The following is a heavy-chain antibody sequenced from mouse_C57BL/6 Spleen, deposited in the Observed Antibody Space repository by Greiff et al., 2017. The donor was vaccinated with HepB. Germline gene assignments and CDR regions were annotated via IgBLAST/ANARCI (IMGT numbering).Heavy chain of an antibody. V-gene: IGHV1-82*01. Sequence: VQLQESGPELVKPGASVKISCKASGYAFSSSWMNWVKQRPGKGLEWIGRICPGDGDTNYNGKFKGKATLTADKSSSTAYMQLSSLTSEDSAVYFCAREGVYGNPYYYAMDYWGQGTSVTVSP. J-gene: IGHJ4*01. CDR3: AREGVYGNPYYYAMDY. D-gene: IGHD2-1*01. CDR1: GYAFSSSW. CDR2: ICPGDGDT.